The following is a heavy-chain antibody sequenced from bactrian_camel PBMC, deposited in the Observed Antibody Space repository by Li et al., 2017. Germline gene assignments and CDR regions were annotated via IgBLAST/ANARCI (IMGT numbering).Heavy chain of an antibody. Sequence: HVQLVESGGGSVQAGGSLRLSCSVSGGLYSRYCMAWFRQVPGKEREVVAALDSDGSPMYADSVKGRFTISRENSNGIQYLYLQMSSLTPEDTATYYCATFGPVYGTVTCGLDRRRAYAPASQGTQVTVS. CDR1: GGLYSRYC. D-gene: IGHD3*01. CDR2: LDSDGSP. V-gene: IGHV3S57*01. J-gene: IGHJ4*01.